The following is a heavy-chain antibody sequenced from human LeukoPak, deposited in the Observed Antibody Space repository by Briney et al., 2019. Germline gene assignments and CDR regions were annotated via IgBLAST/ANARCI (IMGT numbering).Heavy chain of an antibody. V-gene: IGHV1-18*01. CDR3: ARPHSYGSTYFDC. D-gene: IGHD4-17*01. CDR1: GYTFTSYG. CDR2: ISTYNTNT. Sequence: ASVKVSCKASGYTFTSYGLTWVRQAPGQGLEWMGWISTYNTNTYYAQGLQGRVSMTTDTSTSTAYMEPRSLRSDDTAVYYCARPHSYGSTYFDCWGQGTLVTVSS. J-gene: IGHJ4*02.